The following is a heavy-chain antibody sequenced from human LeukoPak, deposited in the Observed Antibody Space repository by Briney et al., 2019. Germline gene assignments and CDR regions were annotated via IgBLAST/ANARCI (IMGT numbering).Heavy chain of an antibody. CDR2: ISRSGSTI. CDR3: ARDTEHPYFVFDY. Sequence: GGSLRRSCAASGFTFSRYSMNWVRQAPGKGLEWVSYISRSGSTIYYADSVKGRFTISRDNAKNSLYLQMNSLRDEDTAVYYCARDTEHPYFVFDYWGQGTLVTVSS. CDR1: GFTFSRYS. V-gene: IGHV3-48*02. J-gene: IGHJ4*02. D-gene: IGHD1/OR15-1a*01.